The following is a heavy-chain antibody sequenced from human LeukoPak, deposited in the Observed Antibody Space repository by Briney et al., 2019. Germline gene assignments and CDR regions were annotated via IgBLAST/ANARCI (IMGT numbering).Heavy chain of an antibody. V-gene: IGHV3-66*01. CDR2: IYSGGST. D-gene: IGHD3-3*01. CDR3: ARDLLEWYFDY. Sequence: PGGSLRLSCAASGLTVSSTYMSWVRQTPGKGLEWVSVIYSGGSTYYADSVKGRFTISRDNSKNTLYFQMNSLRAEDTAVYYCARDLLEWYFDYWGQGTLVTVPS. CDR1: GLTVSSTY. J-gene: IGHJ4*02.